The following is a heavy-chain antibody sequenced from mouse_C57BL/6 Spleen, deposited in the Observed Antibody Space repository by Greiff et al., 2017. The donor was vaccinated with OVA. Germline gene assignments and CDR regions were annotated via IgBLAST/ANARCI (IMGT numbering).Heavy chain of an antibody. J-gene: IGHJ1*03. D-gene: IGHD2-3*01. Sequence: QVQLKESGPELVKPGASVKISCKASGYAFSSSCMNWVKQRPGKGLEWIGRIYPGDGDTNYNGKFKGKATLTPDKSSSTAFMQLSSLTSEDSAVYFCARLGDGSWYFDVWGTGTTVTVSS. V-gene: IGHV1-82*01. CDR2: IYPGDGDT. CDR1: GYAFSSSC. CDR3: ARLGDGSWYFDV.